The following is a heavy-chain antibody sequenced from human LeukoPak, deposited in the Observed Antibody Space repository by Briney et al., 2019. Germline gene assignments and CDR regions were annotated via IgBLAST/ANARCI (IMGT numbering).Heavy chain of an antibody. Sequence: SETLSLTCTVSGGSISSSSYYWGWIRQPPGKGLEWIGSIYYSGSTNYNPSLKSRVTISVDTSKNQFSLKLSSVTAADTAVYYCAREDYDFWSAYFDYWGQGTLATVSS. V-gene: IGHV4-39*07. CDR1: GGSISSSSYY. CDR2: IYYSGST. J-gene: IGHJ4*02. D-gene: IGHD3-3*01. CDR3: AREDYDFWSAYFDY.